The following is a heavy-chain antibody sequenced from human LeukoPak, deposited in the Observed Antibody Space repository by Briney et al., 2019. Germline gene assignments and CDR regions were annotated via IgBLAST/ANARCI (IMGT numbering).Heavy chain of an antibody. CDR1: GFTFSGSA. V-gene: IGHV3-73*01. CDR2: IRSKANSYAT. J-gene: IGHJ4*02. D-gene: IGHD4-17*01. CDR3: TRRNGDSTVTKDY. Sequence: PGGSLRLSCAASGFTFSGSAMHWVRQASGQGLEWVGRIRSKANSYATAYAASVKGRFTISRDDSKNTAYLQMNSLKTEDTAVYYCTRRNGDSTVTKDYWGQGTLVTVSS.